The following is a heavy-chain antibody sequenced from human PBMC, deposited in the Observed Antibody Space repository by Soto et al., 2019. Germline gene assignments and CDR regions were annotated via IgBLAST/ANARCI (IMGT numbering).Heavy chain of an antibody. CDR1: GFTFSSYA. V-gene: IGHV3-23*01. J-gene: IGHJ4*02. CDR2: INRNGGSA. Sequence: EVQLLDSGGGLVQPGGSLRLSCVASGFTFSSYAMSWVRQAPGKGLEWVSSINRNGGSANYADSVKGRFTISRDDSKNILSLQMNSLRAEDTAIYYCAKNYYFDCWGQGTLVTVSS. CDR3: AKNYYFDC. D-gene: IGHD3-10*01.